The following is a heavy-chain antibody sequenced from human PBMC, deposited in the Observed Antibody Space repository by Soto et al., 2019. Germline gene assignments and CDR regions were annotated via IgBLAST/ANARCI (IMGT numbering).Heavy chain of an antibody. Sequence: QVQLVQSGAEVKKPGASVKVSCKASGFTFTSYGITWVRQAPGQGLEWMGWISAFNGYTNYTHKLQGRVTMTADTSTTTAYMELKNLGPDDTAVYFCARDQTTPNVVKYYYYGLDVWGQGTTVTVSS. V-gene: IGHV1-18*04. J-gene: IGHJ6*02. CDR3: ARDQTTPNVVKYYYYGLDV. CDR1: GFTFTSYG. CDR2: ISAFNGYT. D-gene: IGHD2-21*01.